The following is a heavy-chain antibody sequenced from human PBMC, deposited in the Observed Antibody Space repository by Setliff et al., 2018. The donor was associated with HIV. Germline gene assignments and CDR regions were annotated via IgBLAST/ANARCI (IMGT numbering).Heavy chain of an antibody. V-gene: IGHV3-66*02. CDR1: GLTFSSYT. CDR3: ARSNLRRYGDPDWYFDL. D-gene: IGHD4-17*01. Sequence: PGGSLRLSCAASGLTFSSYTMNWVRQAPGKGLEWASVIYTGGATFYADSVKARFTISRDNSRNTLYLQMNSLRAEDTAVYYCARSNLRRYGDPDWYFDLWGRGTLVTVSS. CDR2: IYTGGAT. J-gene: IGHJ2*01.